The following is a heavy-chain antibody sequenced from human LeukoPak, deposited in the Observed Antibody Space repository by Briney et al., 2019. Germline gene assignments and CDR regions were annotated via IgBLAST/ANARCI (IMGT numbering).Heavy chain of an antibody. J-gene: IGHJ6*02. CDR3: ARGHQDDFWSGYYSLGYYYYGMDV. CDR1: GFTFSSYA. CDR2: ISYDGSNK. D-gene: IGHD3-3*01. V-gene: IGHV3-30-3*01. Sequence: GGSLRLSCAASGFTFSSYAMHWVRQAPGKGLEWVAVISYDGSNKYYADSVKGRFTISRDNSKNTLYLQMNSLRAEDTAVYYCARGHQDDFWSGYYSLGYYYYGMDVWGQGTTVTVSS.